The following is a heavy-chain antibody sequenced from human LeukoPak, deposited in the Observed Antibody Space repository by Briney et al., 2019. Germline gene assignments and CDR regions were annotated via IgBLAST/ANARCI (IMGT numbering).Heavy chain of an antibody. V-gene: IGHV3-7*01. CDR1: GFTFRNYW. CDR2: TKPDGTAE. J-gene: IGHJ4*02. CDR3: ARDGGLHTNFDY. Sequence: GGSLRLSCEASGFTFRNYWMGWVRQAPGKGLEWVANTKPDGTAEYYADSVRGRFTTSRDNANNFLYLQMNSLRGEDTAVYYCARDGGLHTNFDYWGQGTLVTVSS. D-gene: IGHD2-15*01.